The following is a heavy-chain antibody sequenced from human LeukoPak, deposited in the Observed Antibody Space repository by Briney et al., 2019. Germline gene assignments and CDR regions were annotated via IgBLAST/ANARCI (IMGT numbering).Heavy chain of an antibody. J-gene: IGHJ6*02. CDR3: ARFVDPDYYYGMDV. CDR1: GFTVSSNY. V-gene: IGHV3-53*01. Sequence: GGSLRLSCAASGFTVSSNYMSWVRQAPGKGLEWISVIYSGGSTYYADSVKSRFTISRDNSKNTLYLQMNSLRAEDTAVYYCARFVDPDYYYGMDVWGQGTTVTVSS. CDR2: IYSGGST. D-gene: IGHD3-10*01.